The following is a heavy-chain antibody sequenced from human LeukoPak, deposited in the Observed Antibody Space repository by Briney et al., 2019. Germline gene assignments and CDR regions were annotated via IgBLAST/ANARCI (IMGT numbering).Heavy chain of an antibody. V-gene: IGHV1-69*04. CDR2: IIPILGIA. CDR1: GGTFSSYA. Sequence: EASVKVSCKASGGTFSSYAISWVRQAPGQGLEWMGRIIPILGIANYAQKFQGRVTITAGKSTSTAYMELSSLRSEDTAVYYCWLVPQVVVVAAIDYWGQGTLVTVSS. D-gene: IGHD2-15*01. J-gene: IGHJ4*02. CDR3: WLVPQVVVVAAIDY.